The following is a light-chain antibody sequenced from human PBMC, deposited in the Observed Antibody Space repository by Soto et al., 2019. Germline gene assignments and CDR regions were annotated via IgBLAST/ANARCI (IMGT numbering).Light chain of an antibody. CDR1: SSDVGGYNY. CDR3: SSYTSSSTLV. J-gene: IGLJ2*01. Sequence: QSALTQPASVSGSPGQSITISCTGTSSDVGGYNYVSWYQQHPGKAPKLMIYDVSGRPSGVSNRFSGSKSGNTASLTISGLQAEDEDDYYCSSYTSSSTLVFGGGTKLTVL. V-gene: IGLV2-14*03. CDR2: DVS.